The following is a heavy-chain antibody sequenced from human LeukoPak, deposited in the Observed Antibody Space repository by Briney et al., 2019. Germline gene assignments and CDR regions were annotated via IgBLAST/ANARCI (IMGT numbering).Heavy chain of an antibody. V-gene: IGHV4-30-2*01. CDR3: ARNGAPADHYGMDV. CDR1: GGSISSGGYS. Sequence: SETLSHTCAVPGGSISSGGYSWSWIRQPPGKGLEWIGYIYHSGSTYYNPSLKSRVTISVDRSKNQFSPKLSSVTAADTAVYYCARNGAPADHYGMDVWGQGTTVTVSS. CDR2: IYHSGST. J-gene: IGHJ6*02. D-gene: IGHD2-2*01.